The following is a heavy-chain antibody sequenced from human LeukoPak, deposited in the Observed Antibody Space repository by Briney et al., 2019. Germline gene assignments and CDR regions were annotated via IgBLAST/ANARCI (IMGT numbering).Heavy chain of an antibody. CDR1: GYTFTGYY. D-gene: IGHD3-22*01. CDR2: INPNSGGT. CDR3: ARFKTYYYDSSGYNWFDP. Sequence: ASVKVSCKASGYTFTGYYMHWVRQAPGQGLEWMGRINPNSGGTNYAQKLQGRVTMTTDTSTSTAYMELRSLRSDDTAVYYCARFKTYYYDSSGYNWFDPWGQGTLVTVSS. J-gene: IGHJ5*02. V-gene: IGHV1-2*06.